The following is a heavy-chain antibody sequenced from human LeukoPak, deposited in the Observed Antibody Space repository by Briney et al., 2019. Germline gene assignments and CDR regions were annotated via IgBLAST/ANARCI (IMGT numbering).Heavy chain of an antibody. CDR2: IYHSGST. CDR1: SYSPTIGYS. V-gene: IGHV4-38-2*02. J-gene: IGHJ4*02. CDR3: ARALPYGSGTPDY. D-gene: IGHD3-10*01. Sequence: SETLSLTCSVSSYSPTIGYSWGWIRQPPGKGLEWIGGIYHSGSTYYNPFLKSRITISVATSKNQFSMKLSSVTAADTAVYYCARALPYGSGTPDYWGQGTLVTVSS.